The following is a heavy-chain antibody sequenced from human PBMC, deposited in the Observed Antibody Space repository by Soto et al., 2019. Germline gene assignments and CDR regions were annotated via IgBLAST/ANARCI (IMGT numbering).Heavy chain of an antibody. CDR3: ASGTYSSGWYSPWPNHYGTDV. CDR2: TYYRSKWYN. D-gene: IGHD6-19*01. V-gene: IGHV6-1*01. Sequence: SQTLSLTCAISGDSVSSNSASWNWIRQSPSRGLEWLGRTYYRSKWYNDYAVSLKGRVTINPDTSKNHFSLQLNSVTPEDAAVYYSASGTYSSGWYSPWPNHYGTDVWGQGTTVTVSS. CDR1: GDSVSSNSAS. J-gene: IGHJ6*02.